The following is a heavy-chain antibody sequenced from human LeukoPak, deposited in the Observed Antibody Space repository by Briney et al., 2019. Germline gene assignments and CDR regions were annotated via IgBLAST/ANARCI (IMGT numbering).Heavy chain of an antibody. Sequence: PSETLSLTCTVSGGSISSSIYYWRWIRQPPGKGLEWIGSIYYGGSTFCNPSRKSRVTISVDTSKNQFSLRLSSVTAADTSMYYCATNGVAGSNWFDPWGQGTLVTVSS. CDR2: IYYGGST. J-gene: IGHJ5*02. CDR3: ATNGVAGSNWFDP. CDR1: GGSISSSIYY. V-gene: IGHV4-39*01. D-gene: IGHD6-19*01.